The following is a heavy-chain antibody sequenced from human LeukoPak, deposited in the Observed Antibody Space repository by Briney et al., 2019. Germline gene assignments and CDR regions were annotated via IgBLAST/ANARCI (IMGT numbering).Heavy chain of an antibody. CDR2: ISGSGGST. CDR3: AKVYARIAAAGPVVY. CDR1: GFTFSSYA. Sequence: GGSLRLSCAASGFTFSSYAMSWVRQAPGKGLEWVSAISGSGGSTYYADSVKGRFTISRDNSKNTLYLQMSSLRAEDTAVYYCAKVYARIAAAGPVVYWGQGTLVTVSS. J-gene: IGHJ4*02. V-gene: IGHV3-23*01. D-gene: IGHD6-13*01.